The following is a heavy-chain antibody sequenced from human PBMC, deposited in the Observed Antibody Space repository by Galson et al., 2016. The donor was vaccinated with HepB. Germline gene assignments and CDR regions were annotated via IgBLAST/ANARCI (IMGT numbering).Heavy chain of an antibody. J-gene: IGHJ6*02. CDR3: AREGTTGVLLGLDV. Sequence: SLRLSCAASGISVRSTYMTWVRQAPGKGLEWISVIYGGGSTYYADSVKGRFTISRDNSRNTLHLQMNNLRVEDTALYYCAREGTTGVLLGLDVWGQGTTVTVSS. D-gene: IGHD1/OR15-1a*01. CDR1: GISVRSTY. V-gene: IGHV3-66*01. CDR2: IYGGGST.